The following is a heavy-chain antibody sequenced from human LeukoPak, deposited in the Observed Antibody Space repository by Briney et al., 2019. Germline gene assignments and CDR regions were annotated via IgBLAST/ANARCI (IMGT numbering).Heavy chain of an antibody. CDR1: GFTFSSYA. Sequence: GGSLRLSFPASGFTFSSYAVSWVRQAPGKGLEGVANIKQDGNDKYYVDSVKGRFTISRDNAKHSLYLQMNSLRAEDTAVYYCARDYGSSFYYYYYYMDVWGKGTTVTVSS. D-gene: IGHD6-6*01. CDR2: IKQDGNDK. J-gene: IGHJ6*03. V-gene: IGHV3-7*01. CDR3: ARDYGSSFYYYYYYMDV.